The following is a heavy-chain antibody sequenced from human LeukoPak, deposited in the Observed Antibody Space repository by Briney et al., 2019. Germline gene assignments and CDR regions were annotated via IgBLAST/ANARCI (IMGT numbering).Heavy chain of an antibody. CDR3: ARHALSYDYVWGSYRSDYYYGMDV. CDR2: IYYSGST. CDR1: GGSISSYY. V-gene: IGHV4-59*08. J-gene: IGHJ6*02. D-gene: IGHD3-16*02. Sequence: SETLSLTCTVSGGSISSYYWSWIRQPPGKGLEWIGYIYYSGSTNYDPSLKGRVTISVDTSKNQFSLKLSSVTAADTAVYYCARHALSYDYVWGSYRSDYYYGMDVWGQGTTVTVSS.